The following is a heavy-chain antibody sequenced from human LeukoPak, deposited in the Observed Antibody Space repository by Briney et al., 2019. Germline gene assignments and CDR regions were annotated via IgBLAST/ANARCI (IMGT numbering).Heavy chain of an antibody. J-gene: IGHJ4*02. CDR2: IFPGDSDT. CDR1: GYSFTNYW. CDR3: ARHGAGRWLVYY. Sequence: GESLKISCKGSGYSFTNYWIGWVRQMPGKGLEWMGIIFPGDSDTRYGPSFQGQVTISADKSINTAYLQWSSLRASDTAMYYCARHGAGRWLVYYWGQGTLVTVSS. D-gene: IGHD6-19*01. V-gene: IGHV5-51*01.